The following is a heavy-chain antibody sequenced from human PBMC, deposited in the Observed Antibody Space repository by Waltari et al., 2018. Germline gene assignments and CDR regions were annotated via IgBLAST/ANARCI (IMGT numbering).Heavy chain of an antibody. J-gene: IGHJ4*02. CDR2: ISGSGGST. V-gene: IGHV3-23*01. Sequence: EVQLLESGGGLVQPGGSLRLSCAASGFTFSSYAMSWVRQDPGKGLEWVSAISGSGGSTYYADSVKGRFTISRDNSKNPLYLQMNSLRAEYTAVYYCAKEGAPIFGVVPLDSWGQGTLVTVSS. D-gene: IGHD3-3*01. CDR3: AKEGAPIFGVVPLDS. CDR1: GFTFSSYA.